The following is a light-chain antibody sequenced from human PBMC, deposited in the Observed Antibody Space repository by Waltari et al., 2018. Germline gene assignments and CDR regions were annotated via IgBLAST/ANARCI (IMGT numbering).Light chain of an antibody. CDR3: LQRSLWPWT. CDR2: DAS. Sequence: IVLTQSPATLSLSPGERATLPCRASQIVSTYLAWFQQKPGQAPRLLIYDASNRAPGIPARFSGSGSGTDFSLTISSLEPEDFAVYYCLQRSLWPWTFGQGTKVAVK. J-gene: IGKJ1*01. V-gene: IGKV3-11*01. CDR1: QIVSTY.